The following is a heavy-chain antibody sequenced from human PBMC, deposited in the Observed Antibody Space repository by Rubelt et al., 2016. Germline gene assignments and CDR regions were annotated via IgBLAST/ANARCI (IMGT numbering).Heavy chain of an antibody. V-gene: IGHV4-34*01. Sequence: GLEWIGEINHSGSTNYNPSLKSRVTISVDTSKNQFSLKLSSVTAADTAVYYCARVVDYDSSGYYYAADYWGQGTLVTVSS. D-gene: IGHD3-22*01. CDR2: INHSGST. J-gene: IGHJ4*02. CDR3: ARVVDYDSSGYYYAADY.